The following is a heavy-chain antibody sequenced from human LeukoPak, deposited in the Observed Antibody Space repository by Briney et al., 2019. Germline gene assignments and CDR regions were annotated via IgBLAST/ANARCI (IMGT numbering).Heavy chain of an antibody. D-gene: IGHD2-21*02. CDR2: IYSGGST. CDR3: AREPGAYCGGDCPHSAAFDI. Sequence: GGSLRLSCAASGFTVSSNYMSWVRQAPGKGLEWVSVIYSGGSTYYAGSVKGRFTISRDNSKNTLYLQMNSLRAEDTAVYYCAREPGAYCGGDCPHSAAFDIWGQGTMVTVSS. J-gene: IGHJ3*02. CDR1: GFTVSSNY. V-gene: IGHV3-53*01.